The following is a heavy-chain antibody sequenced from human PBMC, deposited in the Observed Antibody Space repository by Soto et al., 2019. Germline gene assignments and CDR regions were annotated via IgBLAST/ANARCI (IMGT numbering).Heavy chain of an antibody. J-gene: IGHJ4*02. Sequence: SETLSLTCTVSGGSISSYYWSWIRQPPGKGLEWIGYIYYSGSTNYNPSLKSRVTISVDTSKNQFSLKLSSVTAADTAVYYCARSYGYSSSRAFDYWGQGTLVTVSS. CDR1: GGSISSYY. V-gene: IGHV4-59*08. CDR2: IYYSGST. CDR3: ARSYGYSSSRAFDY. D-gene: IGHD6-13*01.